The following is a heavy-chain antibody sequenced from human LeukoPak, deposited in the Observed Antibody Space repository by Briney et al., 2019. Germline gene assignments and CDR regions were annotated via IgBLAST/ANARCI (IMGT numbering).Heavy chain of an antibody. D-gene: IGHD3-3*01. V-gene: IGHV3-23*01. Sequence: PGGSLRLSCAVSGFTFSNAWMSWVRQAPGKGLEWFSAISGSGGSTYYADSVKGRFTISRDNSKNTLYLQMNSLRAEDTAVYYCAKDLEWYLFYYWAQGTLVTVSS. CDR1: GFTFSNAW. J-gene: IGHJ4*02. CDR3: AKDLEWYLFYY. CDR2: ISGSGGST.